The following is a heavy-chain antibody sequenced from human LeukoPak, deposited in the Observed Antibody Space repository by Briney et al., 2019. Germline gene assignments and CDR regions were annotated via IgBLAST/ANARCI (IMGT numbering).Heavy chain of an antibody. Sequence: ASVKLSCTASEYPFTDYYINWVRQAPGQGLEWMGWINPNSGATNYAQKFQGRVTMTTDTSISTAYLDLGRLTTDDTAVYYCARNGKFDNWFYPWGAGTLVAVSS. V-gene: IGHV1-2*02. CDR2: INPNSGAT. J-gene: IGHJ5*02. CDR1: EYPFTDYY. CDR3: ARNGKFDNWFYP. D-gene: IGHD1-26*01.